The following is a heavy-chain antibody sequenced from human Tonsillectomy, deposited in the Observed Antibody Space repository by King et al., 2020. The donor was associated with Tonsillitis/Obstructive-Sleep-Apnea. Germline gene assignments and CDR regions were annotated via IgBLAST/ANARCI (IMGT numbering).Heavy chain of an antibody. Sequence: QLQEPGPGLVKPSETLSLTCTVSGGSISSYYWSWLRQPPGKGLEWIGYIYYSGSTNHNPSLKSRVTISLDTSKKQFSLKLSSVTAADTAVYYCASSDYYDSSGHPYCYYMGVWGKGTTVTVSS. CDR3: ASSDYYDSSGHPYCYYMGV. V-gene: IGHV4-59*08. CDR2: IYYSGST. CDR1: GGSISSYY. J-gene: IGHJ6*03. D-gene: IGHD3-22*01.